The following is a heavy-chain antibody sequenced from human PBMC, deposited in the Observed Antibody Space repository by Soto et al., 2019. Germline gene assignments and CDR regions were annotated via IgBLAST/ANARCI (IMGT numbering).Heavy chain of an antibody. CDR2: INHSGST. Sequence: SETLSLTCAVYGGSFSGYYWSWIRQPPGKGLEWIGEINHSGSTNYNPSLKSRVTISVDTSKNQFSLRLSSVTAADTAVYYCARGPRYSSGWYGYWGQGTLVTVSS. D-gene: IGHD6-19*01. CDR1: GGSFSGYY. V-gene: IGHV4-34*01. J-gene: IGHJ4*02. CDR3: ARGPRYSSGWYGY.